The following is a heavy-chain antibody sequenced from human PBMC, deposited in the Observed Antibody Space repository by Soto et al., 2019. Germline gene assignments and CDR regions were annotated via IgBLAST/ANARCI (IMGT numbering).Heavy chain of an antibody. D-gene: IGHD6-13*01. CDR3: PRGRVKGSFPPSSSWDEDAFNI. J-gene: IGHJ3*02. Sequence: SSLSVSFRAAGGTFSSYSISWVRQAPGQWLEWMGGIIPIFGTANYAHKFQGRVTITADKYASTAYRELSSLRSEDTAVSYSPRGRVKGSFPPSSSWDEDAFNIWGQGSMVNVSS. CDR1: GGTFSSYS. CDR2: IIPIFGTA. V-gene: IGHV1-69*06.